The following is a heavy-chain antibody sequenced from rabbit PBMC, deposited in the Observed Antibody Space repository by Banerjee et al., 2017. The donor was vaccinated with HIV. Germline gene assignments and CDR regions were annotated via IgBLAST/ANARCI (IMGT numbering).Heavy chain of an antibody. CDR1: GFSFSSGYY. V-gene: IGHV1S43*01. CDR2: IYAGNGIT. J-gene: IGHJ6*01. CDR3: GRGSSGYLIYGMDL. Sequence: QEQLEESGGDLVKPGASLTLTCKASGFSFSSGYYMSWVRQAPGKGLEWIGTIYAGNGITYYASWVNGRFTISSDNAQNTVDLQMNSLTVADTATYFCGRGSSGYLIYGMDLWGPGTLVTVS. D-gene: IGHD1-1*01.